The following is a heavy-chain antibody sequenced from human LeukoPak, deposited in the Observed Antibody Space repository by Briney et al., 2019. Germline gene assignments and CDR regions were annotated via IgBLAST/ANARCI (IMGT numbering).Heavy chain of an antibody. J-gene: IGHJ4*02. CDR3: ARETVALDY. V-gene: IGHV3-30-3*01. D-gene: IGHD6-19*01. CDR1: GFTFSSYA. Sequence: GGSLRLSCAASGFTFSSYAMHWVRQAPGKGLEWVAVISYDGSNKYYADSVKGRFTISRDNSKNTLYLQMNSLRAEDTAVYYCARETVALDYRGQGALVTVSS. CDR2: ISYDGSNK.